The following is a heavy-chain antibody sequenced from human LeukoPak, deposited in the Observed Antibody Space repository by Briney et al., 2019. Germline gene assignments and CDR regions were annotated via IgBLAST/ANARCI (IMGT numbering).Heavy chain of an antibody. Sequence: SETLSLTCTASGGSISNYYWSWIRQPPGKGLEWIGYVYYSGSTNYNPSLKSRVTISVDTSKNKFSLKLSSVTAADTAVYYCARGKGYFDYWGQGTLVTVSS. V-gene: IGHV4-59*01. CDR2: VYYSGST. J-gene: IGHJ4*02. CDR1: GGSISNYY. CDR3: ARGKGYFDY.